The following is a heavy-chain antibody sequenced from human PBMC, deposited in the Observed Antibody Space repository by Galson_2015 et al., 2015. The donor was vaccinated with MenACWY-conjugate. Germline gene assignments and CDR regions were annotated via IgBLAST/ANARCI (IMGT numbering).Heavy chain of an antibody. J-gene: IGHJ4*02. D-gene: IGHD2-21*02. CDR2: VYWNADK. CDR3: AYRTHVTSVDF. V-gene: IGHV2-5*01. CDR1: GLSLSSHAEL. Sequence: PALVKPTQTLTLPCTFSGLSLSSHAELVGWVRQPPGKAPEWLAFVYWNADKRYSPSLRSRLTITKDTSRNQVVLTMTNMDPADTSIFYCAYRTHVTSVDFWGQGTLVTVSS.